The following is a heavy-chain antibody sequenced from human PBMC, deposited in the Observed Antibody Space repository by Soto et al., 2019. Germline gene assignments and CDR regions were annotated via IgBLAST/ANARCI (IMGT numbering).Heavy chain of an antibody. Sequence: EVQLVESGGGLVQPGPSLKLSCTASGYTFGDYGMNWIRQAPGKGLEWVGFIRCKAHGGTTEYAASVKGRFTISRDDSKSIAYLHMTSLKTEDTAVYYCTRLYTIFGLGPGYWGQGTLVTVSP. J-gene: IGHJ4*02. CDR3: TRLYTIFGLGPGY. D-gene: IGHD3-3*01. CDR2: IRCKAHGGTT. V-gene: IGHV3-49*03. CDR1: GYTFGDYG.